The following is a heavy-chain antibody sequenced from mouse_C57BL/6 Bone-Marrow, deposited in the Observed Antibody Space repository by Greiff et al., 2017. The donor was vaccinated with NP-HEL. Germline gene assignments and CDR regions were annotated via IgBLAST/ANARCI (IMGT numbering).Heavy chain of an antibody. CDR1: GFNIKDDY. Sequence: EVQLQQSGAELVRPGASVKLSCTASGFNIKDDYMHWVKQRPEQGLEWIGWIDPENGDTEYASKFQGKATITADTSSNPAYLQLSSLTSEDTAVYYCTTLESHYYDYEDYWGQGTTLTVSS. V-gene: IGHV14-4*01. J-gene: IGHJ2*01. CDR3: TTLESHYYDYEDY. D-gene: IGHD2-4*01. CDR2: IDPENGDT.